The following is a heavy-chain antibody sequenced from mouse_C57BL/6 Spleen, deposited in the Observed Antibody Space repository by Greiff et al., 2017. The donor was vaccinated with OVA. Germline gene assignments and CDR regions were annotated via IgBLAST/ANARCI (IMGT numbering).Heavy chain of an antibody. CDR3: ARPRGYDRWYFDV. CDR2: ISSGSSTI. D-gene: IGHD2-2*01. Sequence: EVLLVESGGGLVKPGGSLKLSCAASGFTFSDYGMHWVRQAPEKGLEWVAYISSGSSTIYYADTVKGRFTISRDNAKNTLFLQMTSRRSEDTAMDYCARPRGYDRWYFDVWGTGTTVTVSS. CDR1: GFTFSDYG. J-gene: IGHJ1*03. V-gene: IGHV5-17*01.